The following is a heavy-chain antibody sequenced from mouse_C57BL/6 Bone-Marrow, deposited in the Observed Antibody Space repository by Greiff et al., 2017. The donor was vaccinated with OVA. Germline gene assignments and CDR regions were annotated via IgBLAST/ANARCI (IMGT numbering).Heavy chain of an antibody. CDR3: ARGFITTVVAKDYAMDY. Sequence: VQLQESGPELVKPGASVKLSCKASGYTFTSYDINWVKQRPGQGLEWIGWIYPRDGSTKYNETFKGKATLTVDTSSSTAYMELHSLTSEDSAVYFCARGFITTVVAKDYAMDYWGQGTSVTVSS. D-gene: IGHD1-1*01. CDR1: GYTFTSYD. J-gene: IGHJ4*01. V-gene: IGHV1-85*01. CDR2: IYPRDGST.